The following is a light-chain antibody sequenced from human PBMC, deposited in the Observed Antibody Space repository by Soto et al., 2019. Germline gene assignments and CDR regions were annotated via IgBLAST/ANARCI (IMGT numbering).Light chain of an antibody. CDR3: QQDSSWPLT. V-gene: IGKV3-15*01. CDR1: QSVSTY. J-gene: IGKJ4*01. Sequence: EIVLTQSPATLSLYPGERATLSCRASQSVSTYLAWYQQKPGQAPRLLIYGASIRATGVPATFSGSGSGTEFTLSISSLQSEHLGVYYCQQDSSWPLTFGGGTKVDIK. CDR2: GAS.